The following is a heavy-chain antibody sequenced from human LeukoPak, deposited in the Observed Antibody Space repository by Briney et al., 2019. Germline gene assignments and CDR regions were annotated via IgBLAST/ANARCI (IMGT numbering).Heavy chain of an antibody. J-gene: IGHJ4*02. CDR3: ARGQVGAGNFDY. Sequence: GGSLRLSCAASGFTFSSYAMHWVRQAPGKGLEYVSAISSNGGSTYYANSVKGRLTISRDNSKNTLYLQMGSLRAEDMAVYYCARGQVGAGNFDYWGQGTLVTVSS. CDR1: GFTFSSYA. CDR2: ISSNGGST. V-gene: IGHV3-64*01. D-gene: IGHD1-26*01.